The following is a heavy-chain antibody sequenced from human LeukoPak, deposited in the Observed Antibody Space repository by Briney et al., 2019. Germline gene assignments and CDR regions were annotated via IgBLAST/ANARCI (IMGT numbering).Heavy chain of an antibody. D-gene: IGHD3-10*01. CDR2: IIPILGIA. CDR3: ARGYYYGSGSYYKSSYFDY. J-gene: IGHJ4*02. V-gene: IGHV1-69*04. CDR1: GYTFTSYY. Sequence: SVKVSCKASGYTFTSYYMHWVRQAPGQGLEWMGRIIPILGIANYAQKFQGRVTITADKSTSTAYMELSSLRSEDTAVYYCARGYYYGSGSYYKSSYFDYWGQGTLVTVSS.